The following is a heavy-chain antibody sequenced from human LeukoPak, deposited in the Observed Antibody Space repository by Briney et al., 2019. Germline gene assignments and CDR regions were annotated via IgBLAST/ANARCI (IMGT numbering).Heavy chain of an antibody. CDR2: IYPSGSA. V-gene: IGHV4-4*07. CDR1: GASISNYY. D-gene: IGHD6-13*01. J-gene: IGHJ4*02. CDR3: ARGAGPFDD. Sequence: SETLSLTCTVSGASISNYYWSRIRQPAGKGLEWIGRIYPSGSANYNPSLKSRVTMSVDTSKDQFSLRLSSVTAADTAVYYCARGAGPFDDWGQGALVTVSS.